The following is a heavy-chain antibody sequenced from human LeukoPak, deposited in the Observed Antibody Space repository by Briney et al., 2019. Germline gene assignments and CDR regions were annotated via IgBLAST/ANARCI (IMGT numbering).Heavy chain of an antibody. CDR1: GGSITSNTW. CDR3: ARDSDYVAFDI. V-gene: IGHV4-4*02. J-gene: IGHJ3*02. CDR2: IHHSGRT. Sequence: SGTLSLTCAVSGGSITSNTWWSWVRQPPGKGLEWIGEIHHSGRTNYNPSLKSRATISVDKSKNQFSLKLTSVTAEDTAVYYRARDSDYVAFDIWGQGTMLTVSS. D-gene: IGHD4/OR15-4a*01.